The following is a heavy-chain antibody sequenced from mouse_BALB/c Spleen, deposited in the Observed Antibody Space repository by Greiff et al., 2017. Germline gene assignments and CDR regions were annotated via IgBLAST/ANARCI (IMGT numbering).Heavy chain of an antibody. V-gene: IGHV1-7*01. CDR3: ARPDYGNYVRFDY. CDR1: GYTFTSYW. Sequence: QVQLQQSGAELAKPGASVKMSCKASGYTFTSYWMHWVKQRPGQGLEWIGYINPSTGYTEFNQKFKDKATLTADKSSSTAYMQLSSLTSEDSAVYYCARPDYGNYVRFDYWGQGTTLTVSS. CDR2: INPSTGYT. J-gene: IGHJ2*01. D-gene: IGHD2-1*01.